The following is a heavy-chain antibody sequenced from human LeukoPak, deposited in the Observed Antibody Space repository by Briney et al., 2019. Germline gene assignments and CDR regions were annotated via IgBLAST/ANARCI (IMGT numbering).Heavy chain of an antibody. CDR1: GFTFSSYA. CDR2: ISYDGSNK. CDR3: ARDRLGYSLAEGSDY. J-gene: IGHJ4*02. D-gene: IGHD5-18*01. V-gene: IGHV3-30-3*01. Sequence: PGGSLRLSCAASGFTFSSYAMHWVRQAPGKGLEWVAVISYDGSNKYYADSVKGRFTISRDNSKNTLYLQMNSLRAEDTAVYYCARDRLGYSLAEGSDYWGQGTLVTVSS.